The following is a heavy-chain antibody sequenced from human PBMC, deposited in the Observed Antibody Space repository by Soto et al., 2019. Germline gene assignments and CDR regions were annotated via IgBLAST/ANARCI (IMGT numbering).Heavy chain of an antibody. CDR3: ARNVVRSSSDWFDP. D-gene: IGHD6-6*01. V-gene: IGHV4-59*08. J-gene: IGHJ5*02. CDR1: GGSISSYY. CDR2: IYYSGST. Sequence: SETLSLTCTVSGGSISSYYWSWIRQPPGKGLEWIGYIYYSGSTNYNPSLKSRVTISVDTSKNQFSLKLSSVTAADTAVYYCARNVVRSSSDWFDPWGQGTLVTVSS.